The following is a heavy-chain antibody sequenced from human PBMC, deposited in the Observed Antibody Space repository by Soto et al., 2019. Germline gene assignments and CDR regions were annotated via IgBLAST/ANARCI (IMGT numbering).Heavy chain of an antibody. J-gene: IGHJ4*02. CDR1: GGTFSSYA. Sequence: GASVKVSCKASGGTFSSYAISWVRQAPGQGLEWMGGIIPIFGTANYAQKFQGRVTITADESTSTAYMELSSLRSEDTAVYYCAGSGTERKVLPYRTESYYFDYWGQGTLVTVSS. V-gene: IGHV1-69*13. D-gene: IGHD1-1*01. CDR3: AGSGTERKVLPYRTESYYFDY. CDR2: IIPIFGTA.